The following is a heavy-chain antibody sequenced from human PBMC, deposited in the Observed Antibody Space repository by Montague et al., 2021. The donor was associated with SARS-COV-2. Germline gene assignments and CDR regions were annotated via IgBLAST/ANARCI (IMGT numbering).Heavy chain of an antibody. Sequence: SETLSLTCTVSGGSISSYYWSWIRQPPGKGLEWIGYIYYSGSTNYNPSLKSRVTITVDTSKNQFSLKLSSVTAADTAVYYCARGSGWMGNAFDIWGQGTMVTVSS. D-gene: IGHD6-19*01. CDR3: ARGSGWMGNAFDI. V-gene: IGHV4-59*01. J-gene: IGHJ3*02. CDR1: GGSISSYY. CDR2: IYYSGST.